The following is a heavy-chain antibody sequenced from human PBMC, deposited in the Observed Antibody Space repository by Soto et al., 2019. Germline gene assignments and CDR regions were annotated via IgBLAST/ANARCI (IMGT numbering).Heavy chain of an antibody. Sequence: SETLSLTCTVSGGSISSYYWSWIRQPPGKGLEWIGYIYYSGSTNYNPSLKSRITITVDTSKNQSSLKLTSVTAADTAVYYCARDPAPWGQGTLVTVSS. CDR3: ARDPAP. CDR2: IYYSGST. CDR1: GGSISSYY. V-gene: IGHV4-59*12. J-gene: IGHJ5*02.